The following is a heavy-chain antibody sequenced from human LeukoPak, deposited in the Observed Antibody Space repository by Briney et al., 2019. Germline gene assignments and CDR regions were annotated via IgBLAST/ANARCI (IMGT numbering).Heavy chain of an antibody. V-gene: IGHV3-53*01. D-gene: IGHD6-13*01. CDR1: GLTVSSSY. CDR2: FYRGDST. CDR3: ARNGYSSSWYRN. J-gene: IGHJ4*02. Sequence: GGSLRLSCAASGLTVSSSYMYWVRQAPGKGLEWVSFFYRGDSTYYAESVRGRFTISRDNSKNTLYLLMNSLIPEDTAVYYCARNGYSSSWYRNWGQGTLVTVSS.